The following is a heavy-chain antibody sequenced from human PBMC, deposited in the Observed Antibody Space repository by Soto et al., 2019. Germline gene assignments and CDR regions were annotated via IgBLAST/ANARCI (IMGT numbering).Heavy chain of an antibody. CDR3: ARVQGGYVRLGYYYYMDV. J-gene: IGHJ6*03. V-gene: IGHV4-4*02. Sequence: SETLSLTCAVSSGSISSSNWWSWVRQPPGKGLEWIGEIYHSGSTNYNPSLKSRVTISVDKSKNQFSLKLSSVTAADTAVYYCARVQGGYVRLGYYYYMDVWGKGTTVTVSS. CDR2: IYHSGST. D-gene: IGHD5-12*01. CDR1: SGSISSSNW.